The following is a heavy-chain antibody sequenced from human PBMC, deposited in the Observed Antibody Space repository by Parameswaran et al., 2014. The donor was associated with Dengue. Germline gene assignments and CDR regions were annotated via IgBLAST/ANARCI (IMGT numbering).Heavy chain of an antibody. CDR3: ARARNYYDSSGYYYGPQARQYGMDV. Sequence: WVRQAPGQGLEWMGIINPSGGSTSYAQKFQGRVTMTRDTSTSTVYMELSSLRSEDTAVYYCARARNYYDSSGYYYGPQARQYGMDVWGQGTTVTVSS. D-gene: IGHD3-22*01. V-gene: IGHV1-46*01. J-gene: IGHJ6*02. CDR2: INPSGGST.